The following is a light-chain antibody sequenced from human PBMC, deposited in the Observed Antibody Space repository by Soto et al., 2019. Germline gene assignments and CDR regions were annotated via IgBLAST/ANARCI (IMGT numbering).Light chain of an antibody. V-gene: IGLV2-14*01. CDR2: DVS. Sequence: QSALTQPPSVSGSPGQSITMSCTGTSRDGGGENYVSWYQQQPVKAPKLMVYDVSNRRSGVSNRFSGAKSGDTASLRTSAFKAEDEADYYRRSSPSSTTVSVFGS. CDR1: SRDGGGENY. CDR3: RSSPSSTTVSV. J-gene: IGLJ6*01.